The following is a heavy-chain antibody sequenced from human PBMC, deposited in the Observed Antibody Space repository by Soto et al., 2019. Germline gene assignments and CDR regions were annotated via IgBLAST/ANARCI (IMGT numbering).Heavy chain of an antibody. CDR2: IWYDGSNK. D-gene: IGHD6-19*01. CDR1: GFTFSSYG. V-gene: IGHV3-33*01. CDR3: AREAGIAVAGPHFDY. Sequence: GGSLRLSCAASGFTFSSYGMHWVRQAPGKGLEWVAVIWYDGSNKYYADSVKGRFTISRDNSKNTLYLQMNSLRAEDTAVYYCAREAGIAVAGPHFDYWGQGTLVTVSS. J-gene: IGHJ4*02.